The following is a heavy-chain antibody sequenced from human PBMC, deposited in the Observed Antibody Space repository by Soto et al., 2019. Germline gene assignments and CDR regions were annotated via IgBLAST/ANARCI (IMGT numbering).Heavy chain of an antibody. D-gene: IGHD3-22*01. J-gene: IGHJ4*02. CDR3: AKDPIDYYDSSGYYDY. Sequence: PGGSLRLSCAASGFTFSRYAMSWVRQAPGKGLEWVSAISGSGGSTYYADSVKGRFTISRDNSKNTLYLQMNSLRAEDTAVYYCAKDPIDYYDSSGYYDYWGQGTLVTVSS. CDR2: ISGSGGST. V-gene: IGHV3-23*01. CDR1: GFTFSRYA.